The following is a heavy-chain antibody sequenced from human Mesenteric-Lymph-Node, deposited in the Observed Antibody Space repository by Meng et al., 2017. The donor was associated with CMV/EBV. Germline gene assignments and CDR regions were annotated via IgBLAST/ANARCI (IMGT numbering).Heavy chain of an antibody. CDR3: ARDKSSVAGPSDAFDI. CDR1: EFTFSSFW. D-gene: IGHD6-19*01. J-gene: IGHJ3*02. CDR2: IKQDGSET. V-gene: IGHV3-7*01. Sequence: GESLKISCAASEFTFSSFWMSWVRQAPGKGLEWVADIKQDGSETHYVDSVKGRFTISRDNSKNTLYLQMNSLRAEDTAVYYCARDKSSVAGPSDAFDIWGQGTMVTVSS.